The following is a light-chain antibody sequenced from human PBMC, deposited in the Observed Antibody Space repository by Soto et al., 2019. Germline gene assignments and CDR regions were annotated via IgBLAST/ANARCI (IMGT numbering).Light chain of an antibody. Sequence: ETVMTQSPATLSVSPGERVTLSCRASQSVYSNLAWYQQKPGQAPRLLIYGASTRATGLPARFSGSGSGTEFTLTISSLQSEDFAVYYCQQYQSWPLTFGGGTKVEI. CDR1: QSVYSN. CDR3: QQYQSWPLT. J-gene: IGKJ4*01. V-gene: IGKV3-15*01. CDR2: GAS.